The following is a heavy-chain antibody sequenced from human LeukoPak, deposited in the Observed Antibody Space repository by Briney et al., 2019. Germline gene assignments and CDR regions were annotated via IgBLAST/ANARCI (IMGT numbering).Heavy chain of an antibody. J-gene: IGHJ4*02. CDR2: IRYDGSNK. D-gene: IGHD6-25*01. CDR1: GFTFSSYG. Sequence: PGGSLRLSCGASGFTFSSYGMHWVRQAPGKGLEWVAFIRYDGSNKYYADSVKGRFTISRDNSKNTLYLQMNSLRAEDTAVYYCAKDTRKAATTNYFDYWGQGTLVTVSS. CDR3: AKDTRKAATTNYFDY. V-gene: IGHV3-30*02.